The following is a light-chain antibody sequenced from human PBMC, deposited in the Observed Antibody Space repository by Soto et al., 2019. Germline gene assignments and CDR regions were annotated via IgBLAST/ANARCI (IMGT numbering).Light chain of an antibody. Sequence: EIVLMQSPGTLSLSPGERATLSCRASQSVSSSYLAWYQQKPGQAPKLLIYGASSRATGIPDRFSGSGSGTDFTLTISRLEPEDFAVYYCQQYGSSPVTFGGGTAVEIK. J-gene: IGKJ4*01. CDR2: GAS. CDR3: QQYGSSPVT. CDR1: QSVSSSY. V-gene: IGKV3-20*01.